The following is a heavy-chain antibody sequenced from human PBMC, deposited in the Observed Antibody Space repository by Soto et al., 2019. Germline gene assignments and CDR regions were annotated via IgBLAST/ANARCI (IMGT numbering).Heavy chain of an antibody. Sequence: PSETLSLTCAVSGYSISSGYYWGWIRQPQGKGLEWIGSIYHSGSTYYNPSLKSRVTISVDTCKNQLALKLSSVTAADTAVYYCARVAPYYYDSSCYFPFDYWGQGTLVTVSS. D-gene: IGHD3-22*01. CDR3: ARVAPYYYDSSCYFPFDY. V-gene: IGHV4-38-2*01. CDR1: GYSISSGYY. CDR2: IYHSGST. J-gene: IGHJ4*02.